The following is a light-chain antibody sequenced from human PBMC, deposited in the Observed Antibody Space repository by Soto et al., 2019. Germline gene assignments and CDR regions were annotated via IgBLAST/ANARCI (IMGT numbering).Light chain of an antibody. V-gene: IGLV2-23*01. Sequence: QSALTRPASVSGSPGQSITISCTGTSSDVGSYSLVSWYQQHPGKAPKLMICEDTQRPSGISNRFSGSKSGNTASLTISGLQAEDEADYYCCSFVDGFTYVFGTGTKLTVL. CDR3: CSFVDGFTYV. J-gene: IGLJ1*01. CDR2: EDT. CDR1: SSDVGSYSL.